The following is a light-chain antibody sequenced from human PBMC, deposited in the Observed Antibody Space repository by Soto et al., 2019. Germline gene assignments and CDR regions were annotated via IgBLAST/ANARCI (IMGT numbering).Light chain of an antibody. CDR3: QSYDSSLSGYV. CDR1: SSNIGSNT. CDR2: GNT. Sequence: QSVLTQPPSASGTPGQRVTISCSGSSSNIGSNTVNWYQQLPGTAPTLLIHGNTNRPSGVPDRFSGSRSGLAITGLQAEDEADYYCQSYDSSLSGYVFGTGTKVTVL. J-gene: IGLJ1*01. V-gene: IGLV1-44*01.